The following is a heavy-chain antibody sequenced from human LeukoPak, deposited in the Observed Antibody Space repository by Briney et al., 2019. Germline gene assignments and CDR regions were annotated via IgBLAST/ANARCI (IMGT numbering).Heavy chain of an antibody. CDR3: ARGHGSAAGLYYYYYMAV. CDR1: GGSFSGYY. J-gene: IGHJ6*03. V-gene: IGHV4-34*01. Sequence: SETLFLTCAVYGGSFSGYYWSWIRQPPGKGLEWIGEINHSGSTNYNPSLKSRVTISVDTSKNQFSLKLSSVTAADTAVYYCARGHGSAAGLYYYYYMAVWGEPTTVTVSS. D-gene: IGHD6-13*01. CDR2: INHSGST.